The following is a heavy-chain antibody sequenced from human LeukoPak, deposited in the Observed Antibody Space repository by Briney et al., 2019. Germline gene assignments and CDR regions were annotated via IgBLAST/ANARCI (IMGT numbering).Heavy chain of an antibody. CDR2: IIPIPGIA. CDR1: GGTFSSYT. CDR3: ARVGYCSSTSCYHNWFDP. V-gene: IGHV1-69*02. J-gene: IGHJ5*02. Sequence: SVKVSCKASGGTFSSYTISWVRQAPGQGLEWMGRIIPIPGIANYAQRFQGRVTITADKSTSTAYMELSSLRSEDTAVYYCARVGYCSSTSCYHNWFDPWGQGTLVTVSS. D-gene: IGHD2-2*03.